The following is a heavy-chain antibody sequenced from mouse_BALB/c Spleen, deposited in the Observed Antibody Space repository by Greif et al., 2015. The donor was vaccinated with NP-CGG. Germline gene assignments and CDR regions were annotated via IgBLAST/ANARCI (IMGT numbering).Heavy chain of an antibody. CDR3: ARKVRRRDGYWYFDV. CDR2: IDPSDSYT. J-gene: IGHJ1*01. Sequence: VQLQQSGAELVKPGASVKLSCKASGYTFTSYWMHWVKQRPGQGLEWIGEIDPSDSYTNYNQKFKGKATLTVDKSSSTAYMQLSSLTSEDSAVYYCARKVRRRDGYWYFDVWGAGTTVTVSS. V-gene: IGHV1-69*02. D-gene: IGHD2-14*01. CDR1: GYTFTSYW.